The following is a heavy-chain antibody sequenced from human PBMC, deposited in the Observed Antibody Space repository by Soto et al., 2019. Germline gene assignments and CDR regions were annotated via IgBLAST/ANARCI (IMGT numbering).Heavy chain of an antibody. D-gene: IGHD2-21*02. J-gene: IGHJ5*02. Sequence: QAPGQGLEWMGWISAYNGNTNYAQKLHGRVTMTTDTSTSTAYMELRSLRSDDTAVYYCARVTLLTKDCFEPWGPGSLVLVS. CDR2: ISAYNGNT. V-gene: IGHV1-18*01. CDR3: ARVTLLTKDCFEP.